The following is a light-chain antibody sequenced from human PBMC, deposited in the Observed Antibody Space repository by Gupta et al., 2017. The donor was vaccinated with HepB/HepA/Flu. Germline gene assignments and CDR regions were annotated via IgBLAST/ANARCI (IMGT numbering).Light chain of an antibody. Sequence: QSALTQPASVSGSPGQSFTLSCTGTSSDVGSYNLVSWYQQHPGKAPKLMIYEVSKRPSGVSNRFSGSKSGNTASLTISGLQAEDEADYYCCSYAGSSTVVFGGGTKLTVL. V-gene: IGLV2-23*02. J-gene: IGLJ2*01. CDR2: EVS. CDR1: SSDVGSYNL. CDR3: CSYAGSSTVV.